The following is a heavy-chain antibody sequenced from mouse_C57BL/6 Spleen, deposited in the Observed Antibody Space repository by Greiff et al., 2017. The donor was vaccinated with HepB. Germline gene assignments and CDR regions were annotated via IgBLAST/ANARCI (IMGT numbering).Heavy chain of an antibody. CDR2: INPNNGGT. D-gene: IGHD1-1*01. Sequence: EVQLQQSGPELVKPGASVKISCKASGYTFTDYYMNWVKQSLGKSLEWIGVINPNNGGTSYNQKFKGKATLTVDNSSSTAYMELGCLTSEDSAVYDCARGVTTRYAMDYWGQGTSVTVSS. J-gene: IGHJ4*01. V-gene: IGHV1-26*01. CDR1: GYTFTDYY. CDR3: ARGVTTRYAMDY.